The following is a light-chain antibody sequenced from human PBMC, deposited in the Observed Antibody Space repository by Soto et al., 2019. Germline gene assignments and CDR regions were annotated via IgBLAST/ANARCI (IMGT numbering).Light chain of an antibody. Sequence: QSVLTQPRSVSGSPGQSVTISCTGTSSDVGAYNYVSWYQQHPGKAPELIIFDVARRPSGVPDRFSGSKSGNTASLTVSGLQAEDEADYYCCPYAGSYTFVFGTGTKVTVL. CDR1: SSDVGAYNY. J-gene: IGLJ1*01. CDR2: DVA. CDR3: CPYAGSYTFV. V-gene: IGLV2-11*01.